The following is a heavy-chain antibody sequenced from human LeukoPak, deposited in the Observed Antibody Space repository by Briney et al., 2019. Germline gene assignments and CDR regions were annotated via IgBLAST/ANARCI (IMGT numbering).Heavy chain of an antibody. CDR3: TTDCDGSYAEDYCYGMDV. CDR2: IKSKTDGGTT. D-gene: IGHD1-26*01. CDR1: GFTFSNAW. Sequence: GGSLRLSCAASGFTFSNAWMSWVRQAPGKGLEWVGRIKSKTDGGTTDYAAPVKGRFTISRDDSKNTLYLQMNSLKTEDTAVYYCTTDCDGSYAEDYCYGMDVWGQGTTVTVSS. J-gene: IGHJ6*02. V-gene: IGHV3-15*01.